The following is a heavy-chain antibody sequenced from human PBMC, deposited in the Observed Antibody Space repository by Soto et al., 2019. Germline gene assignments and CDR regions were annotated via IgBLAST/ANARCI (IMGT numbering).Heavy chain of an antibody. CDR1: GYSFTDYH. V-gene: IGHV1-2*04. Sequence: ASVKVSCKASGYSFTDYHIHWVRQAPGQGLEWLGRINPKSGGTSTAQKFQGWVTMTTDTSISTASMELTRLTSDDTAIYYCAKGDSTDCSNGVCSFFYNHDMDVWGQGTTVTVSS. CDR2: INPKSGGT. D-gene: IGHD2-8*01. CDR3: AKGDSTDCSNGVCSFFYNHDMDV. J-gene: IGHJ6*02.